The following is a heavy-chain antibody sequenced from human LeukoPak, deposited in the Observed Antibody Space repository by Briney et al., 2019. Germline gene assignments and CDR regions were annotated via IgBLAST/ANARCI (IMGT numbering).Heavy chain of an antibody. D-gene: IGHD3-10*01. V-gene: IGHV1-69*06. CDR1: GGTFSSYA. CDR3: ARDGRFGEGYFDY. J-gene: IGHJ4*02. CDR2: IIPIFGTA. Sequence: ASVKVSCKASGGTFSSYAISWVRQAPGQGLEWMGGIIPIFGTANYAQKFQGRVTITADKSTSTAYMELSSLRSEDTAVYYCARDGRFGEGYFDYWGQGTLVTVSS.